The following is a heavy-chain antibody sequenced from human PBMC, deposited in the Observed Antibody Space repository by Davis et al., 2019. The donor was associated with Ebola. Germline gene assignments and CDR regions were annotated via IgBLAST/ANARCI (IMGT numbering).Heavy chain of an antibody. CDR1: GPSFTSDS. CDR2: LYPGDSDT. Sequence: QVSCKGSGPSFTSDSIGWVRQLPGKGLEWMGILYPGDSDTRYSPSFQGQVTISADKSISTAYLQWSSLKASDTAMYYCASSPYYYYGMDVWGQGTTVTVSS. V-gene: IGHV5-51*01. CDR3: ASSPYYYYGMDV. J-gene: IGHJ6*02.